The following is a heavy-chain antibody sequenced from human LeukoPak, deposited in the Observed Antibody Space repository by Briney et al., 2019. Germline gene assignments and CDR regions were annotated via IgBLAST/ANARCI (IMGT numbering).Heavy chain of an antibody. CDR3: ARGLEYSSSWKYYYFDY. J-gene: IGHJ4*02. Sequence: PGGSLRLSCAASGFTVSSNYMSWVHQAPGKGLEWVSVIYSGGSTYYADSVKGRFTISRDNSKNTLYLQMNSLRAEDTAVYYCARGLEYSSSWKYYYFDYWGQGTLVTVSS. V-gene: IGHV3-53*01. CDR2: IYSGGST. CDR1: GFTVSSNY. D-gene: IGHD6-13*01.